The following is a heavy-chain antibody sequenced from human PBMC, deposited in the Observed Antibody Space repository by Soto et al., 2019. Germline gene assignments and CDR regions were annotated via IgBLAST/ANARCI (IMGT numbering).Heavy chain of an antibody. D-gene: IGHD2-21*01. CDR2: ISGSGGST. Sequence: GGSLRLSCAASGFTFSSYAMSWVRQAPGKGLEWVSGISGSGGSTYYADSVKGRFTISRDDSKNTLYLQMNSLRAEDTAVYYCARELYSCGAECPYYMDYWGQGTPVTVSS. CDR1: GFTFSSYA. V-gene: IGHV3-23*01. CDR3: ARELYSCGAECPYYMDY. J-gene: IGHJ4*02.